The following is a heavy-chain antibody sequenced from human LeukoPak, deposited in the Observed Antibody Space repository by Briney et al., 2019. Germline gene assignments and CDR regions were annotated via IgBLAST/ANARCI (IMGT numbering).Heavy chain of an antibody. CDR1: GFTFSSYA. D-gene: IGHD4-17*01. CDR3: ANEKAVTGPLTDI. V-gene: IGHV3-23*01. J-gene: IGHJ3*02. Sequence: GGSLRLSCAASGFTFSSYAMSWVRQAPGTRLKRLSAISGSGGSTYYADSVKGRFTISRDNSKNTLYLQMNSLRAEDTAVYYCANEKAVTGPLTDIWGQGTMVTVSS. CDR2: ISGSGGST.